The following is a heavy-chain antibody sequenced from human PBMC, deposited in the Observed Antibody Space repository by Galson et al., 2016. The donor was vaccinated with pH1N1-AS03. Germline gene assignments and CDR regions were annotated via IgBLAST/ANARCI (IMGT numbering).Heavy chain of an antibody. CDR2: IIPVFGTT. CDR3: AKGNYQLLNYYYYMDV. D-gene: IGHD2-2*01. V-gene: IGHV1-69*13. Sequence: SVKVSCKASGGSFSTYAITWVRQAPGQGLEWMGGIIPVFGTTSFAQKFQDRVSITADESTSTAFMEWRSLGSEDTAVYYCAKGNYQLLNYYYYMDVWGKGTTVTVSS. CDR1: GGSFSTYA. J-gene: IGHJ6*03.